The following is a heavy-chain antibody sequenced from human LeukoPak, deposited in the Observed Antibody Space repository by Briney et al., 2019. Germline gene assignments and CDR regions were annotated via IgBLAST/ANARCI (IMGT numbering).Heavy chain of an antibody. CDR3: ARAFDY. V-gene: IGHV3-30*03. Sequence: PGRSLRLSCAASGFIFSSHGMHWVRQAPGKGLEWVAVISYDGNNKYYADSVKGRFTISGDNAKNSLYLQMNSLRDEDTAVYYCARAFDYWGQGTLVTVSS. J-gene: IGHJ4*02. CDR2: ISYDGNNK. CDR1: GFIFSSHG.